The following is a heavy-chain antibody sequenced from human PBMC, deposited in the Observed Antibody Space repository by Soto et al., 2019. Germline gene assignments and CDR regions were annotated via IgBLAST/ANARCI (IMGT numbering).Heavy chain of an antibody. CDR3: ARVIEFPDLRDI. D-gene: IGHD2-15*01. CDR2: IIPIFGTA. Sequence: QVQLVQSVAEVKKPVSSVKVYCQASGGTFSSSAISWERQAPGQGLEWMGRIIPIFGTANYAQKFQGRVTITADASKTTAYMELSSLSSEDTAVYYCARVIEFPDLRDIWGQGTMVTVSS. J-gene: IGHJ3*02. V-gene: IGHV1-69*01. CDR1: GGTFSSSA.